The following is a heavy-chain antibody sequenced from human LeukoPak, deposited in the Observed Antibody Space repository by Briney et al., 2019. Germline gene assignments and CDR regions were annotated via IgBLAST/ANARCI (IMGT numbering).Heavy chain of an antibody. D-gene: IGHD3-10*01. CDR2: ISSSGSTI. CDR1: GFTFSDYY. V-gene: IGHV3-11*04. J-gene: IGHJ3*02. CDR3: ARAPPTFYGSGSYYNYDAFDI. Sequence: PGGSLTRYCAASGFTFSDYYMSWMRQALAKGLKWVSYISSSGSTIYYADSVKGRFTISRDNAKNSLYLQMNSLRAEDTAVYYCARAPPTFYGSGSYYNYDAFDIWGQGTMVTVSS.